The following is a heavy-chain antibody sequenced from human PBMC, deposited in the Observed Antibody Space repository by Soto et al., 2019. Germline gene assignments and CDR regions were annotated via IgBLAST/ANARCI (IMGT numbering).Heavy chain of an antibody. D-gene: IGHD3-10*01. CDR2: IYYSGST. CDR1: GGSISISSYG. Sequence: SEGLSVTCTFSGGSISISSYGWGWIRQPPVKGLEWIGSIYYSGSTYYNPSLKSRVTISVYTSKNQFSLKLSSVTAADTAVYYCASSKRGVEFDYWGQGKLVTVSS. V-gene: IGHV4-39*01. J-gene: IGHJ4*02. CDR3: ASSKRGVEFDY.